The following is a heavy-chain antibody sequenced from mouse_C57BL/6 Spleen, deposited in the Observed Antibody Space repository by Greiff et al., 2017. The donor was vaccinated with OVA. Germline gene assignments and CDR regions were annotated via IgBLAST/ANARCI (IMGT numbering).Heavy chain of an antibody. Sequence: VQLQESGPELVKPGASVKISCKASGYTFTDYYINWVKQRPGQGLEWIGWIFPGSGSTYYNEKFKGKATLTVDKSSSTAYMLLSSLTSEDSAVYFCATGYYYGSRAWFAYWGQGTLVTVSA. CDR1: GYTFTDYY. CDR2: IFPGSGST. D-gene: IGHD1-1*01. V-gene: IGHV1-75*01. J-gene: IGHJ3*01. CDR3: ATGYYYGSRAWFAY.